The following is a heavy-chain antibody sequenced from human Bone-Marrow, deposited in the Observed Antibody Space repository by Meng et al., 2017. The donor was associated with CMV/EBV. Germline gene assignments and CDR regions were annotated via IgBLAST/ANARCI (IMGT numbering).Heavy chain of an antibody. CDR2: ISSSSSYI. CDR3: ASGQVYYDFWSGYNYGMDV. J-gene: IGHJ6*02. CDR1: GFTFSSYS. V-gene: IGHV3-21*01. Sequence: GGSLRLSCAVSGFTFSSYSMNWVRQAPGKGLEWVSSISSSSSYIYYADSVKGRFTISRDNAKNSLYLQMNSLRAEDTAVYYCASGQVYYDFWSGYNYGMDVWGQGTTVTVSS. D-gene: IGHD3-3*01.